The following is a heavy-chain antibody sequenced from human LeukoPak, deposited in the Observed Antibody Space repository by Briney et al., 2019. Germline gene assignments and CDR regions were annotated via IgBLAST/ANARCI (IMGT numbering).Heavy chain of an antibody. Sequence: GGSLRLTCVTSGFTLSSYGMHWVRQAPGKGLEWVAAIQYDGSKKYYIDSVEGRFTISRDNSRNTVYLQMNSLRAEDTAAYYCARDDCSSPSCYAYWGQGTLVTVSS. D-gene: IGHD2-2*01. CDR2: IQYDGSKK. J-gene: IGHJ4*02. V-gene: IGHV3-33*01. CDR1: GFTLSSYG. CDR3: ARDDCSSPSCYAY.